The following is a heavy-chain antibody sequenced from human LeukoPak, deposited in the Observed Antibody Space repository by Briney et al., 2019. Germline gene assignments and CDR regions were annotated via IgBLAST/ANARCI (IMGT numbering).Heavy chain of an antibody. J-gene: IGHJ4*02. CDR3: TRDLSYAHDS. Sequence: GRSLRLSCAASGFTFSSYGMHWVRQAPGKGLVWVSHINTGGSSTTYADSVKGRFTISRDNAKNTLYLQINSLRAEDTAVYYCTRDLSYAHDSWGQGALVTVSS. CDR1: GFTFSSYG. D-gene: IGHD3-16*01. CDR2: INTGGSST. V-gene: IGHV3-74*01.